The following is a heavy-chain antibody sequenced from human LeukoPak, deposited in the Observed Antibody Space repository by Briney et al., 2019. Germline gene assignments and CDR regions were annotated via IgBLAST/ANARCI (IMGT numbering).Heavy chain of an antibody. V-gene: IGHV1-18*01. CDR3: ARDWGGHPVDYGAYCMDV. D-gene: IGHD3-16*01. CDR2: ISAYNGNT. CDR1: GYTFTSYG. J-gene: IGHJ6*03. Sequence: GASVKVSCKASGYTFTSYGISWVRQAPGQGLEWMGWISAYNGNTNYAQKLQGRVTMTTDTSTSTAYMELRSLRSDDTAVYYCARDWGGHPVDYGAYCMDVWGKGTTVTVSS.